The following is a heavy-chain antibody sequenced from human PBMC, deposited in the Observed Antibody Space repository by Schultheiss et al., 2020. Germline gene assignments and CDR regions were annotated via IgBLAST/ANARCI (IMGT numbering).Heavy chain of an antibody. CDR1: GFTFSSYA. D-gene: IGHD3-22*01. V-gene: IGHV3-30*07. J-gene: IGHJ1*01. Sequence: GGSLRLSCAASGFTFSSYAMRWVRQAPGKGLEWVAVISYDGSNKYYADSVKGRFTISRDNAKNSLYLQMNSLSAEDTAVYYCARDKGNYYDSSGYSNWGQGTLVTVSS. CDR2: ISYDGSNK. CDR3: ARDKGNYYDSSGYSN.